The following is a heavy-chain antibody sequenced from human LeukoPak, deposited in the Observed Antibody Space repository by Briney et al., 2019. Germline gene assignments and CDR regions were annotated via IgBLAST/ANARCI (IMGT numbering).Heavy chain of an antibody. V-gene: IGHV3-21*01. Sequence: GRSLRLSCAASGFTFISYTMHWVRQPPGKGLEWVSSISSSGTYIYYADSVKGRFTISRDNAKNSLHLQMNSLRGEDTAVYYCAKSIAVSGASDYWGQGTLVTVSS. CDR1: GFTFISYT. J-gene: IGHJ4*02. CDR2: ISSSGTYI. D-gene: IGHD6-19*01. CDR3: AKSIAVSGASDY.